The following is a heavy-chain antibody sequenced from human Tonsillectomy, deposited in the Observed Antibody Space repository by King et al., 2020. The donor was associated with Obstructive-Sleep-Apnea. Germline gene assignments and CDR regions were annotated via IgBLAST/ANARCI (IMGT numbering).Heavy chain of an antibody. J-gene: IGHJ4*02. CDR1: GGSMSRSSYY. CDR2: IHYSGNT. CDR3: ARDGGYSYGFEY. Sequence: LQLQESGPGLVKPSETLSLTFTVSGGSMSRSSYYWGWTRQPPGKGLEWIGSIHYSGNTYYNPSLKSRVTISVDTSKNQFFLKLSSVTAADTAVYYCARDGGYSYGFEYWGQGTLVTVSS. D-gene: IGHD5-18*01. V-gene: IGHV4-39*07.